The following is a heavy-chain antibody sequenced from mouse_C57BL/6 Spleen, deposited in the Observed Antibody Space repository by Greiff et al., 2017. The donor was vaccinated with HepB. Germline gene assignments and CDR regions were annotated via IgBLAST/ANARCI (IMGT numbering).Heavy chain of an antibody. CDR1: GFTFSSYA. D-gene: IGHD1-1*01. Sequence: EVQVVESGEGLVKPGGSLKLSCAASGFTFSSYAMSWVRQTPEKRLEWVAYISSGGDYIYYADTVKGRFTISRDNARNTLYLQMSSLKSEDTAMYYCTREGYYGSSYWYFDVWGTGTTVTVSS. CDR2: ISSGGDYI. V-gene: IGHV5-9-1*02. CDR3: TREGYYGSSYWYFDV. J-gene: IGHJ1*03.